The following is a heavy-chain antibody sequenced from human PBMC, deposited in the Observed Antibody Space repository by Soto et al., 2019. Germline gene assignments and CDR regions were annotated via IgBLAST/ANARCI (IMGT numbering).Heavy chain of an antibody. CDR3: ASGAYSSSPHFHY. J-gene: IGHJ4*02. D-gene: IGHD6-6*01. V-gene: IGHV5-51*01. CDR2: IYPGDSDT. CDR1: GYNFTNYW. Sequence: PGESLKISCKGSGYNFTNYWIGWVRQMPGKGLEWMGIIYPGDSDTRYTSSFQGQVTISADKSISTAYLQWRSLKASDTAMYYCASGAYSSSPHFHYWGQGTLVTVSS.